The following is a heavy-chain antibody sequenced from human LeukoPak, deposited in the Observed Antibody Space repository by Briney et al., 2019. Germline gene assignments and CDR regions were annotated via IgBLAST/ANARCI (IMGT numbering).Heavy chain of an antibody. CDR3: ASRVYHSSGSYYLVY. CDR2: IIPIFGRE. J-gene: IGHJ4*02. V-gene: IGHV1-69*05. CDR1: GGTLSSSA. D-gene: IGHD3-22*01. Sequence: SVKVSCKASGGTLSSSAISWVRQAPGQGLEWMRGIIPIFGRENSAHKFQGRVTIITDDSTSTAYMELSRLRSEDTAVYDCASRVYHSSGSYYLVYWGQGTLVTVSS.